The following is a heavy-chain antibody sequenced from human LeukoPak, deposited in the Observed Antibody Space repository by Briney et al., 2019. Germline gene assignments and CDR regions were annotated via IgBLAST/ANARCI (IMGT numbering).Heavy chain of an antibody. CDR3: VVSPNQDFFDY. CDR1: GDPINRHY. J-gene: IGHJ4*02. Sequence: SVTLSLTCAFSGDPINRHYLNWIREPSGKGLEWIGYINGSARTNNNSPLKIRVTMSVATSKSQFSLNMESLTAAATAVYYCVVSPNQDFFDYWGQGPLVTVSS. CDR2: INGSART. V-gene: IGHV4-4*09.